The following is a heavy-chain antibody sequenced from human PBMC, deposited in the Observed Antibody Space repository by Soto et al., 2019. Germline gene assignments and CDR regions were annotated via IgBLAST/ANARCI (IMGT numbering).Heavy chain of an antibody. Sequence: QVQLVQSGGEVKKPGASVKVSCKPSGYTFTDYAMHWVRQAPGQRLEWMAWINGGNGNTKYSQTFQGRVTITRDTSASTAYMELSSLRAEDTAMYYCAREYSSSNQLLDYWGQGTLVTVSS. D-gene: IGHD6-13*01. V-gene: IGHV1-3*01. CDR2: INGGNGNT. CDR3: AREYSSSNQLLDY. J-gene: IGHJ4*02. CDR1: GYTFTDYA.